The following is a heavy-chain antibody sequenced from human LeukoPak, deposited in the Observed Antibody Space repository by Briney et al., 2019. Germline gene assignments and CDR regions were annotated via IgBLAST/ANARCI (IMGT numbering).Heavy chain of an antibody. CDR2: IYWDDDK. J-gene: IGHJ4*02. Sequence: SGPTLVNPTQTLTLTCTFSGFSLISSAVGEGWIRQPPGKALEWLALIYWDDDKRYSPSLKSRLTITKDTSKYQVVLTMTNMDPVDTATYYCAHRDVGDDTFDYWGQGTLITVSS. CDR3: AHRDVGDDTFDY. V-gene: IGHV2-5*02. D-gene: IGHD2-21*02. CDR1: GFSLISSAVG.